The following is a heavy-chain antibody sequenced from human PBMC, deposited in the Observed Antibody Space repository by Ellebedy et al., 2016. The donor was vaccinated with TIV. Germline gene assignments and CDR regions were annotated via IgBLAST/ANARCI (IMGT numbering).Heavy chain of an antibody. CDR1: GFSFRNYW. D-gene: IGHD3-10*01. CDR2: IYQDGSET. J-gene: IGHJ5*02. V-gene: IGHV3-7*01. Sequence: GESLKISCAASGFSFRNYWMGWVRQAPGKGLEWVANIYQDGSETFVVGSVKGRFAISRDNSKNTLTLQMNSLRPEDTAVYYCAKVLFAFGEFESPFDPWGQGTLVIVSS. CDR3: AKVLFAFGEFESPFDP.